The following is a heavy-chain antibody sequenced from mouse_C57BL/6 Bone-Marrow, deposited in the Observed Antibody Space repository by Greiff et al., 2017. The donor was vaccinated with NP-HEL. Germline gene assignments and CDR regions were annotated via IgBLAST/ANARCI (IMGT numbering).Heavy chain of an antibody. CDR1: GFTFSSYA. Sequence: EVQGVESGGGLVKPGGSLKLSCAASGFTFSSYAMSWVRQTPEKRLEWVATISDGGSYNYYPDNVKGRFTISRDNAKNNLYMQMSHLKSEDTAMNYCARGSGTLFAYWGQGTLVTVSA. V-gene: IGHV5-4*01. D-gene: IGHD1-3*01. CDR3: ARGSGTLFAY. J-gene: IGHJ3*01. CDR2: ISDGGSYN.